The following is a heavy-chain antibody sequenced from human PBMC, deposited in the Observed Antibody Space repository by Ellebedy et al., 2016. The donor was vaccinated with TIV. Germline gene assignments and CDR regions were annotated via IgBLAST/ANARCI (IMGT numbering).Heavy chain of an antibody. D-gene: IGHD6-19*01. CDR1: GFSFSHYW. CDR2: IKQDGSEK. CDR3: ARDQWLGRAYYFDN. J-gene: IGHJ4*02. Sequence: GESLKISCVASGFSFSHYWMAWVRQAPGKGLEWVANIKQDGSEKYYVDSVEGRFAISRDNAKNSLYLQMNSLGDEDTAVYYCARDQWLGRAYYFDNWGQGTLVTVSS. V-gene: IGHV3-7*01.